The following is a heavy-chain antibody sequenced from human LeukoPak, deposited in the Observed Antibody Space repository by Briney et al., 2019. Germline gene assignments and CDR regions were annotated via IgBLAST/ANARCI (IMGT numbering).Heavy chain of an antibody. CDR3: ARDAITIFGVVTPFDH. CDR1: VYTFTSYG. CDR2: ISAYNGNT. J-gene: IGHJ5*02. D-gene: IGHD3-3*01. V-gene: IGHV1-18*01. Sequence: ASVKVSCKASVYTFTSYGISWVRQAPGQGLEWMGWISAYNGNTNYAQKLQGRVTMTTDTSTSTAYMELRSLRSDDTAVYYCARDAITIFGVVTPFDHWGQGTLVTVSS.